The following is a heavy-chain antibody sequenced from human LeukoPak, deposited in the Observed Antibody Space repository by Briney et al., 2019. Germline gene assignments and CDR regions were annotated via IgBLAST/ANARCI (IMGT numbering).Heavy chain of an antibody. J-gene: IGHJ2*01. Sequence: GRSLRLSCAASGFSFDAYAIHWARQAPGKGLEWVSGISWNSGRIGCADSVKGRFTISRDNAKNSLYLQMNSLSPEDTAFYYCAKGGAAADNYWYFDLWGRGTLVTVSS. CDR3: AKGGAAADNYWYFDL. CDR2: ISWNSGRI. CDR1: GFSFDAYA. V-gene: IGHV3-9*01. D-gene: IGHD6-13*01.